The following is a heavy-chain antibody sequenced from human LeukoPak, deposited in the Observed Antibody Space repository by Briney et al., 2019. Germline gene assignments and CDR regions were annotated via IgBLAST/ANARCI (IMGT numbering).Heavy chain of an antibody. D-gene: IGHD3-3*01. CDR3: ARSITIFGAVPDGVSADY. V-gene: IGHV4-34*01. J-gene: IGHJ4*02. CDR1: GGSFSGYY. Sequence: SETLSLTCAVYGGSFSGYYWSWIRQPPGKGLEWIGELNHSGSTNYNPSLKSRVTISVDTSKNQFSLKLSSVTAADTAVYYCARSITIFGAVPDGVSADYWGQGTLVTVSS. CDR2: LNHSGST.